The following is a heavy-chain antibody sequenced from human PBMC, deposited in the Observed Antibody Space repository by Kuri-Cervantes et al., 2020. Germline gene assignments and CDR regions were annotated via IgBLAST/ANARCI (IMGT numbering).Heavy chain of an antibody. V-gene: IGHV3-48*04. Sequence: GESLKISCAASGFTLSTYSMNWVRQAPGKGLEWVSYIGSGSSGSIHYAESVKGRFTISRDNAKNSLYLQMNSLRAEDTAVYYCTRGSGSSSGWVSDYWGQGTLVTVSS. CDR1: GFTLSTYS. CDR3: TRGSGSSSGWVSDY. D-gene: IGHD6-19*01. CDR2: IGSGSSGSI. J-gene: IGHJ4*02.